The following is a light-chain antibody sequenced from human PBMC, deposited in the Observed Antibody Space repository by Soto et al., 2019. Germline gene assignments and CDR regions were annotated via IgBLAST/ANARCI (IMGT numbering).Light chain of an antibody. V-gene: IGKV1-8*01. CDR1: QGISSS. J-gene: IGKJ5*01. Sequence: ASRTTQSPSSVCASTGDRVTITCRASQGISSSLAWYQQKPAKEPKILIYAATTLQSGVPSGFSGSGFGTDFTLTITSLQPEDSATYFCQQGSTPPLTFGQGTRLEIK. CDR3: QQGSTPPLT. CDR2: AAT.